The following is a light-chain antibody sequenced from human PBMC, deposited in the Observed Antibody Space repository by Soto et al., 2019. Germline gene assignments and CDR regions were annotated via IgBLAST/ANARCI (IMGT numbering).Light chain of an antibody. V-gene: IGLV1-40*01. CDR3: QSYDSSLSGYV. CDR2: GNS. CDR1: SSNIGAGYD. J-gene: IGLJ1*01. Sequence: ALTQPPSVSGAPGQRVTISYTGSSSNIGAGYDVHWYQQLPGTAPKLLIYGNSNRPSGVPDRFSGSKSGTSASLAITGLQAEDEADYYCQSYDSSLSGYVFGTGTRSPS.